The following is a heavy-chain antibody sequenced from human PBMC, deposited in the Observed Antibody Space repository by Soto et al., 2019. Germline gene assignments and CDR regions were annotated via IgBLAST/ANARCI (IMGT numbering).Heavy chain of an antibody. V-gene: IGHV3-15*05. D-gene: IGHD4-17*01. CDR1: GFSFNYAW. J-gene: IGHJ6*02. CDR3: TEVYTVDHQVMDV. CDR2: IKSKPGGGTV. Sequence: GGSLRLSCAASGFSFNYAWMTWVRQAPGKGLEWVGRIKSKPGGGTVDYAAPVKGRFTISRDDSKNTVHLQMNSLKAEDTALYYCTEVYTVDHQVMDVWGQGTTVTVSS.